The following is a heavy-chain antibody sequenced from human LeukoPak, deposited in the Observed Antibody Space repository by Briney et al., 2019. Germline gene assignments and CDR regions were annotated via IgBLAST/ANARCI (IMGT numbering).Heavy chain of an antibody. J-gene: IGHJ4*02. CDR3: AKDNPVLEY. Sequence: GGSLRLSCAASGFSFSTFCMHWVRQPPGKGLEWVSHISKDESNKYYADSVKGRFTISRDTSKNTLFLQMSSLRAEDTAVYYCAKDNPVLEYWGQGTLVTVSS. V-gene: IGHV3-30*18. CDR1: GFSFSTFC. CDR2: ISKDESNK.